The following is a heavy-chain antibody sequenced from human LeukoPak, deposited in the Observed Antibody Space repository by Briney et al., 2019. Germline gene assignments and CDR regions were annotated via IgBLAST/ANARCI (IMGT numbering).Heavy chain of an antibody. J-gene: IGHJ3*01. V-gene: IGHV3-21*01. CDR3: ARSPPQGRAHL. CDR1: GFTFSSYS. Sequence: AGGSLRLSCAASGFTFSSYSMNWVRQAPGKELEWVSSISSSSSYIYYADSVKGRFTISRDNAKNSLYLQMNSLRAEDTAVYYCARSPPQGRAHLWGQGTMVTVSS. CDR2: ISSSSSYI.